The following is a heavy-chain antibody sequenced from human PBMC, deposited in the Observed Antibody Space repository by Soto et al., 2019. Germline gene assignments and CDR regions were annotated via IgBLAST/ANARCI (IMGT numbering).Heavy chain of an antibody. J-gene: IGHJ6*02. Sequence: ASVKVSCKASGYTFTSYYMHWVRQAPGQGLEWMGIINPSGGSTSYAQKFQGRVIMTRDTSTSTVYMELSSLRSEDTAVYYCARSGGLWFGELSTNYYYYGMDVWGQGTTVTVSS. CDR3: ARSGGLWFGELSTNYYYYGMDV. V-gene: IGHV1-46*01. D-gene: IGHD3-10*01. CDR2: INPSGGST. CDR1: GYTFTSYY.